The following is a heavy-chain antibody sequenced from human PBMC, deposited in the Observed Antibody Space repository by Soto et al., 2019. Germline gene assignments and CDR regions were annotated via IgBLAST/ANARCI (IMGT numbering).Heavy chain of an antibody. CDR2: IIPIFGTA. J-gene: IGHJ5*02. V-gene: IGHV1-69*06. CDR1: AGTLSSYA. CDR3: ATDPYYYDSSGYYSIEFDP. Sequence: SVKVSCKASAGTLSSYAISWVRQAPGQGLEWMGGIIPIFGTAIYAQKFQGRVTMTADTSTDTAYMELSSLRSEDTAVYYCATDPYYYDSSGYYSIEFDPWGQGTLVTVSS. D-gene: IGHD3-22*01.